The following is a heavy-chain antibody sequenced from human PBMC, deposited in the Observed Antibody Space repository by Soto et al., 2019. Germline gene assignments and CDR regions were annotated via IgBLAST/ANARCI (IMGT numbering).Heavy chain of an antibody. V-gene: IGHV1-69*12. D-gene: IGHD3-3*01. CDR3: ARDADFWSGYYYYYGMDV. Sequence: QVQLVQSGAEVKKPGSSVKVSCKASGGTFSSYAIIWVRQAPGQGLEWMGGIIPIFGTANYAQKFQGRVTITADESTSTAYMELSILRSEDTAVDYCARDADFWSGYYYYYGMDVWGQGTTVTVSS. CDR1: GGTFSSYA. J-gene: IGHJ6*02. CDR2: IIPIFGTA.